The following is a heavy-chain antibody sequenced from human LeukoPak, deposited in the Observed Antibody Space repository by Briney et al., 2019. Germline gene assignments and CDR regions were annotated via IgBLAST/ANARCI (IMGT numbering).Heavy chain of an antibody. CDR2: IYSSGSN. V-gene: IGHV4-4*07. J-gene: IGHJ4*02. CDR1: GGSISGYF. Sequence: NPSETLSLTCTVSGGSISGYFWSWIRQPAGKGLEWIGRIYSSGSNNYNPSLKSRVTMSLGTSKNHLSLNLSSVTAADTAVYYCAREPTSGREPTSGRPLDYWGQGTLVTVSS. D-gene: IGHD5-12*01. CDR3: AREPTSGREPTSGRPLDY.